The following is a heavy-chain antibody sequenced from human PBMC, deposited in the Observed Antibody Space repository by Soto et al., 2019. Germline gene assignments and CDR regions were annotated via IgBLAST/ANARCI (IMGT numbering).Heavy chain of an antibody. CDR2: INPSGGST. V-gene: IGHV1-46*01. Sequence: ASVKVSCKASGYTFTSYYMHWLRQAPGQGLEWMGIINPSGGSTSYAQKFQGRVTMTRDTSTSTVYMELSSLRSEDTAVYYCARDRASSGYSTSSRYWYFDLWGRGTLVTAPQ. CDR3: ARDRASSGYSTSSRYWYFDL. J-gene: IGHJ2*01. D-gene: IGHD6-6*01. CDR1: GYTFTSYY.